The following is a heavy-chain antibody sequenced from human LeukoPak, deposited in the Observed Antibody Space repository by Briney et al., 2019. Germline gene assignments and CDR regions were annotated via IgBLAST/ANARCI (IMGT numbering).Heavy chain of an antibody. V-gene: IGHV4-61*02. Sequence: SETLSLTCTVSGGSISSSSYYWSWIRQPAGKGLEWIGRIYTSGSTNYNPSLKSRVTISVDTSKNQFSLKLSSVTAADTAVYYCARDRSAVPNPGYFDYWGQGTLVTVSS. J-gene: IGHJ4*02. CDR2: IYTSGST. D-gene: IGHD4-17*01. CDR1: GGSISSSSYY. CDR3: ARDRSAVPNPGYFDY.